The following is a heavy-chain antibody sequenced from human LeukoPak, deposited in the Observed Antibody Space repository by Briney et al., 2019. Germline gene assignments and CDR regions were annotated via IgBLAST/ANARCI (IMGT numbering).Heavy chain of an antibody. CDR3: AKDTPVSGTSRKFDY. CDR1: GFTFSSHA. V-gene: IGHV3-23*01. D-gene: IGHD6-19*01. CDR2: ISGSGGST. Sequence: PRGSLRLSCAVSGFTFSSHAMRWVRQAPGKGLEWVSAISGSGGSTYYAESVKGRFTISRDNSKNTLSLQMNSLRAEDTAVYYCAKDTPVSGTSRKFDYWGQGTLVTVSS. J-gene: IGHJ4*02.